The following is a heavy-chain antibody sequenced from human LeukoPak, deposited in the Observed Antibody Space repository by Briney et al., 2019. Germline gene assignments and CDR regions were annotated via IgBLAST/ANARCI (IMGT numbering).Heavy chain of an antibody. CDR3: ARVTGYVMEDYFDY. V-gene: IGHV4-59*01. J-gene: IGHJ4*02. Sequence: PSETLSLTCTVSGGSLSSYYWSWIRQPPGKGLEWIGYFYYSGSTNYNPSLKSRVNISVDTSKNQFSLRLSSVTAADTAVYYCARVTGYVMEDYFDYWGQGTLVTVSS. CDR2: FYYSGST. D-gene: IGHD6-13*01. CDR1: GGSLSSYY.